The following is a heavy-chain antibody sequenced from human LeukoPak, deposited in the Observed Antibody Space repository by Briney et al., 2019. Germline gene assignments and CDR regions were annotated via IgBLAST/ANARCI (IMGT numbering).Heavy chain of an antibody. Sequence: SETLSLTCTVSGGSISSYYWSWIRQPAGKGLEWIGRIYTSGSTYYNPSLKSRVTISVDTSKNQFSLKLSSVTAADTAVYYCARHFGGDIVVVPAAPPGTDYFDYWGQGTLVTVSS. CDR1: GGSISSYY. CDR2: IYTSGST. D-gene: IGHD2-2*01. J-gene: IGHJ4*02. V-gene: IGHV4-4*07. CDR3: ARHFGGDIVVVPAAPPGTDYFDY.